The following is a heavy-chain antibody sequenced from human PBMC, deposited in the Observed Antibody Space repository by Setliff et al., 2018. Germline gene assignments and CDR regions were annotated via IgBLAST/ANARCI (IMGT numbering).Heavy chain of an antibody. V-gene: IGHV5-51*01. D-gene: IGHD3-10*01. CDR1: GFSFTDFW. J-gene: IGHJ5*02. CDR3: ARQKSTGSGNNWFDP. Sequence: GESLTLSCKGSGFSFTDFWIGWVRQMPGKGLEWMGLIYAGDSDTRYNPSFQGRVTMSADKSINTAYLQWSSLKASDTAIYYCARQKSTGSGNNWFDPWGQGTLVTV. CDR2: IYAGDSDT.